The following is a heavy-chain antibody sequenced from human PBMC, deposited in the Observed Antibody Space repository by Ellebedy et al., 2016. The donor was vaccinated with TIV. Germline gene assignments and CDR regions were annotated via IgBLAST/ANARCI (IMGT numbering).Heavy chain of an antibody. CDR2: IRSRSNGGTT. D-gene: IGHD3-10*01. CDR1: GFTFTTVW. V-gene: IGHV3-15*07. J-gene: IGHJ4*02. CDR3: LTEVKWFGEFGNDY. Sequence: PGGSLRLSCAVSGFTFTTVWMNWVRQAPGKGLEWVGRIRSRSNGGTTDYAAPVKGRFTISRDDSKNTLYLQMNSLKVEDTGVYYCLTEVKWFGEFGNDYWGQGTLVTVSS.